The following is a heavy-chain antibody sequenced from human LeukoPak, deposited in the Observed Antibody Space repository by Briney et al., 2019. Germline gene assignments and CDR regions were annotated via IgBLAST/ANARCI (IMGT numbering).Heavy chain of an antibody. CDR1: GYSFTSYW. Sequence: GESLKISCKGSGYSFTSYWIDWVRQMPGKGLEWMGIINPGDSDTRYSPSFQGQVTISADKSISTAYLQWSSLKASDTAMYYCARHKGRHYYDSSGYYRSLDYYYYYGMDVWGQGTTVTVSS. D-gene: IGHD3-22*01. V-gene: IGHV5-51*01. CDR3: ARHKGRHYYDSSGYYRSLDYYYYYGMDV. J-gene: IGHJ6*02. CDR2: INPGDSDT.